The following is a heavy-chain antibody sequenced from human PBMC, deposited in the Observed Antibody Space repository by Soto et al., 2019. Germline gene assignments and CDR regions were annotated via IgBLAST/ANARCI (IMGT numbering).Heavy chain of an antibody. CDR3: ARAVSAAGTFDY. V-gene: IGHV1-18*04. CDR2: ISAYNGNT. CDR1: GYTFTNYG. J-gene: IGHJ4*02. D-gene: IGHD6-13*01. Sequence: ASVKVSCKASGYTFTNYGITWVRQAPGQGLEWMGWISAYNGNTNYAQKFQGRVTMTTETSTSTAYMELRSLRSDDTAVYYCARAVSAAGTFDYWGQGALVTVSS.